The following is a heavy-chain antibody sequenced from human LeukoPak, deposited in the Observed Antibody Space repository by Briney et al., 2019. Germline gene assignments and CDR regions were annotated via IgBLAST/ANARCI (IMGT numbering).Heavy chain of an antibody. V-gene: IGHV1-18*01. CDR2: ISAYNGNT. CDR3: ARDLNALLWFGESLDY. Sequence: GASVNVSCKASGYSFTSYGISWVRQAPGQGLEWMGWISAYNGNTNYAQKLQGRVTMTTDTSTSTAYMELRSLRSDDTAVYYCARDLNALLWFGESLDYWGQGTLVTVSS. J-gene: IGHJ4*02. CDR1: GYSFTSYG. D-gene: IGHD3-10*01.